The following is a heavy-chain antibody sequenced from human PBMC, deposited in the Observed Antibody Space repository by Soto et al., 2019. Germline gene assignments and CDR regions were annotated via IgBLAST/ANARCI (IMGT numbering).Heavy chain of an antibody. CDR2: MYNTGST. CDR1: GGSISSYY. D-gene: IGHD2-21*02. CDR3: ARDLWGYCGADCYPLDV. V-gene: IGHV4-59*01. J-gene: IGHJ6*02. Sequence: SETLSLTCTVSGGSISSYYWSWIRQPPGKGLEWIGYMYNTGSTIYNPSLKSRVTISVHTSKNQFSLKLNSVTAADTAVYYCARDLWGYCGADCYPLDVWGQGTTVTVSS.